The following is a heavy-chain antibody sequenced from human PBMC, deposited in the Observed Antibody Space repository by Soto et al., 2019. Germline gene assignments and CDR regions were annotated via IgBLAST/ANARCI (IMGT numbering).Heavy chain of an antibody. D-gene: IGHD6-19*01. CDR1: CGSFSGYY. J-gene: IGHJ5*02. Sequence: PSETLSLTCAVYCGSFSGYYWSWIRQPPGKGLEWIGEINHSGSTNYNPSLKSRVTISVDTSKNQFSLKLSSVTAADTAVYYCERVSSGWYRHWFDPWGQGTLVTVSS. CDR2: INHSGST. V-gene: IGHV4-34*01. CDR3: ERVSSGWYRHWFDP.